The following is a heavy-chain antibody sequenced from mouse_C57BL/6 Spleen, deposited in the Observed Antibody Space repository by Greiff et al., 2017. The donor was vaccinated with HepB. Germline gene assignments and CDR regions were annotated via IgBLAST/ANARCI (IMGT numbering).Heavy chain of an antibody. CDR1: GYTFTSYW. D-gene: IGHD1-1*01. Sequence: QVQLKQSGAELVKPGASVKLSCKASGYTFTSYWMHWVKQRPGQGLEWIGMIHPNSGSTNYNEKFKSKATLTVDKSSSTAYMQLSSLTSEDSAVYYCARSAFTTVVAPYWYFDVWGTGTTVTVSS. CDR3: ARSAFTTVVAPYWYFDV. V-gene: IGHV1-64*01. J-gene: IGHJ1*03. CDR2: IHPNSGST.